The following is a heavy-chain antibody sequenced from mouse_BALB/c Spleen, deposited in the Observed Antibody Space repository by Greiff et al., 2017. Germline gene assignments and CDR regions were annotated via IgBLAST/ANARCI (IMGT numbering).Heavy chain of an antibody. J-gene: IGHJ3*01. D-gene: IGHD2-14*01. CDR3: AAYYRYDDGFAY. V-gene: IGHV1-18*01. CDR1: GYSFTGYT. CDR2: INPYNGGT. Sequence: EVQVVESGPELVKPGASMKISCKASGYSFTGYTMNWVKQSHGKNLEWIGLINPYNGGTSYNQKFKGKATLTVDKSSSTAYMELLSLTSEDSAVYYCAAYYRYDDGFAYWGQGTLVTVSA.